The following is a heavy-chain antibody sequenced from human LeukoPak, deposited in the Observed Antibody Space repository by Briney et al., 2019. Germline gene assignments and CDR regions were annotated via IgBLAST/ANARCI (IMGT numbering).Heavy chain of an antibody. Sequence: SETLSLTCTVSGGSISTYYWSWIRQPPGKGLEWIGHIYYSGSTNYNPSLKSRVTISVDTSKNQFSLKLNSVTAAGTAVYYCARGILTGPIYAFDIWGQGTMVTVSS. CDR2: IYYSGST. CDR1: GGSISTYY. J-gene: IGHJ3*02. CDR3: ARGILTGPIYAFDI. V-gene: IGHV4-59*01. D-gene: IGHD3-9*01.